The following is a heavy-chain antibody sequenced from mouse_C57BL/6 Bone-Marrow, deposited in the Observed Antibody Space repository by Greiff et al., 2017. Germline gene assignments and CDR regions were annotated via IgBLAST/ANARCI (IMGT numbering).Heavy chain of an antibody. CDR3: ARKRYPYWYFDV. J-gene: IGHJ1*03. CDR1: GYTFTSYW. V-gene: IGHV1-55*01. Sequence: VQLQQPGAELVKPGASVTMSCKASGYTFTSYWITWVKQRPGQGLEWIGDIYPGSGSTNYTEKFKSKATLTVVTSSSTAYMQLSSLTSEDSAVYYCARKRYPYWYFDVWGTGTTVTVSA. CDR2: IYPGSGST. D-gene: IGHD2-12*01.